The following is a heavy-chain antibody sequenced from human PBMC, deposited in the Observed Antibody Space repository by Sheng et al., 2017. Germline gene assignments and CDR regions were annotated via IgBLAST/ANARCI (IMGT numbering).Heavy chain of an antibody. CDR3: ARDFKLHWGTPPWYFDL. Sequence: QVQLQESGPGLVEPSETLSLTCTVSASSIATDYYWAWVRQTPGKGLEWIGSVYQSGTTYINPSLKGRATISVDTSNNKFSLRMTSVTVEDAAVYYCARDFKLHWGTPPWYFDLWGLALWSLSPQ. J-gene: IGHJ2*01. V-gene: IGHV4-38-2*02. CDR1: ASSIATDYY. CDR2: VYQSGTT. D-gene: IGHD3-16*01.